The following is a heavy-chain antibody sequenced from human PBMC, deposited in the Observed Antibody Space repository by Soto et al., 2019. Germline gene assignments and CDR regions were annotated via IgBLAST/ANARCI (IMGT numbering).Heavy chain of an antibody. D-gene: IGHD6-6*01. V-gene: IGHV3-48*02. CDR1: GFTFSSYS. CDR3: ARPSYLYSSSSYYYYSMDV. J-gene: IGHJ6*02. CDR2: ISSSSSTI. Sequence: EVQLVESGGGLVQPGGSLRLSCAASGFTFSSYSMNWVRQAPGKGLEWVSYISSSSSTIYYADSVKGRFTISRDNAKNSLYLQMNSLRDEDTAVYYCARPSYLYSSSSYYYYSMDVWGQGTTVTVSS.